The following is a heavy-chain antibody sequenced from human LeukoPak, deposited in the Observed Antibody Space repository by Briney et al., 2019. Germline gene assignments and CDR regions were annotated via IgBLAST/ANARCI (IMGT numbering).Heavy chain of an antibody. CDR3: ARYKAERGQIFGGYYYYMDV. D-gene: IGHD3-10*01. J-gene: IGHJ6*03. Sequence: ASVKVSCKASGYTFTSYDINWVRQATGQGLEWMGWMNPNSGNTGYAQKFQGRVTMTRNTSKSTAYMELSSLRSEDTAVYYCARYKAERGQIFGGYYYYMDVWGKGTTVTVSS. CDR1: GYTFTSYD. V-gene: IGHV1-8*01. CDR2: MNPNSGNT.